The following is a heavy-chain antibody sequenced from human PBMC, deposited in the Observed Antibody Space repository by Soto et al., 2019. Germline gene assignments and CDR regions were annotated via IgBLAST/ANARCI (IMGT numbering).Heavy chain of an antibody. J-gene: IGHJ4*02. CDR1: GYTFTSYA. D-gene: IGHD3-9*01. V-gene: IGHV1-3*01. Sequence: QVQLVQSGAEVKKPGASVKVSCKASGYTFTSYAMHWVRQAPGQRLEWRGWINAGNGNTKNSQKFQGRVTITRDTSASTAYMELSSLRSEDTAVYYCARPLRYFGLMGYWGQGTLVTVSS. CDR2: INAGNGNT. CDR3: ARPLRYFGLMGY.